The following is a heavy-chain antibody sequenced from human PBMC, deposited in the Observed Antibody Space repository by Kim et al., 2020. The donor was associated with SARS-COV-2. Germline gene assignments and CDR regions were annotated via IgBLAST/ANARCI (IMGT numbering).Heavy chain of an antibody. CDR1: GGTFSSYA. V-gene: IGHV1-69*13. J-gene: IGHJ3*01. Sequence: SVKVSCKASGGTFSSYAISWVRQAPGQGLEWMGGIIPIFGTANYAQKFQGRVTITADESTSTAYMELSSLRSEDTAVYYCARDSLFSNYYDSSGPWAFDVWGQGTMVTVSS. CDR3: ARDSLFSNYYDSSGPWAFDV. CDR2: IIPIFGTA. D-gene: IGHD3-22*01.